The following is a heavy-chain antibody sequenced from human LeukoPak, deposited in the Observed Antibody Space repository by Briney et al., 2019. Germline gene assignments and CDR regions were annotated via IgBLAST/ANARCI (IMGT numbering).Heavy chain of an antibody. D-gene: IGHD3-16*01. J-gene: IGHJ3*02. CDR1: RFTFSSYG. V-gene: IGHV3-30*18. Sequence: GRSLRLSCAASRFTFSSYGVHWVRQAPGKGLEWVAVISYDGNNRYYADSVKGRFTISRYNSKNTLYLQMNSLRAEDTAVYYCAKVKGEVIGAFDIWGQGTMVTVSS. CDR2: ISYDGNNR. CDR3: AKVKGEVIGAFDI.